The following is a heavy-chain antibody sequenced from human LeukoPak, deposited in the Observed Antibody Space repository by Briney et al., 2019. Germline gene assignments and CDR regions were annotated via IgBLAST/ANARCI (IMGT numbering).Heavy chain of an antibody. CDR1: GFTLCSYA. CDR2: ISYDGSNK. D-gene: IGHD3-22*01. J-gene: IGHJ4*02. Sequence: GGSLRLSCAASGFTLCSYAMHWVRQAPGKGLEWVAVISYDGSNKYYADSVKGRFTISRDNSKNTLYLQMNSLRAEDTAVYYCARDGAYYDSRAYFDYWGQGTLVTVSS. CDR3: ARDGAYYDSRAYFDY. V-gene: IGHV3-30-3*01.